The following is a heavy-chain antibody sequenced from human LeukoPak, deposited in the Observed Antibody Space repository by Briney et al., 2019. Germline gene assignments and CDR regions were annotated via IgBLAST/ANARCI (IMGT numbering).Heavy chain of an antibody. J-gene: IGHJ5*02. CDR3: AKDVGYDIA. D-gene: IGHD3-9*01. Sequence: GGSLRLSCAASGFTFDDYAMHWVRQAPGKGLEWVSGISWNSGSIGYADSVKGRFTISRDNAKNSLYLQMNSLRAEDTALYYCAKDVGYDIAWGQGTLVTVSS. V-gene: IGHV3-9*01. CDR2: ISWNSGSI. CDR1: GFTFDDYA.